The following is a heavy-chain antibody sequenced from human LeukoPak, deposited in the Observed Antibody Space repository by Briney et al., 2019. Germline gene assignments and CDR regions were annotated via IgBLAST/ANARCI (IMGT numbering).Heavy chain of an antibody. CDR3: ARDVGSGWSSFDY. D-gene: IGHD6-19*01. Sequence: SPTLSLTCAISGDSVSSNSAAWNWIRQSRSRGLEWLGRTYYRSKWYNDYAVSVKRRITINPDTSKNQFSLQLNSVTPDDTAVYYCARDVGSGWSSFDYWVQGTLATVPS. CDR2: TYYRSKWYN. CDR1: GDSVSSNSAA. V-gene: IGHV6-1*01. J-gene: IGHJ4*02.